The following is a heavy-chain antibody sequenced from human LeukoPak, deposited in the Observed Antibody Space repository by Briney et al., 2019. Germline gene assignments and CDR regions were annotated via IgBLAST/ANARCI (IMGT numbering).Heavy chain of an antibody. CDR1: GFTFSTYA. D-gene: IGHD2-15*01. CDR3: AKLPYSIDGYFDY. Sequence: GGSLRLFCTASGFTFSTYAMSWVRQAPGKGQEWVSIISDTGADADYADSVKGRFTISRDNSKNTLYLEMNSLRAGDTAVYYCAKLPYSIDGYFDYWGQGTLVTVSS. CDR2: ISDTGADA. V-gene: IGHV3-23*01. J-gene: IGHJ4*02.